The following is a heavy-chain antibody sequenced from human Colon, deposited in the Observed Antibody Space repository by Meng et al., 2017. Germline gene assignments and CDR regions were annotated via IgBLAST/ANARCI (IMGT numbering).Heavy chain of an antibody. CDR3: IHRREDPQSAYCGFDI. CDR2: IYWDDTK. D-gene: IGHD2-8*02. V-gene: IGHV2-5*02. J-gene: IGHJ5*02. CDR1: GLSLSSSGVS. Sequence: QITLNESGPTLVKPTHTLTLTCTLSGLSLSSSGVSVGWIRQPPGKALEWLALIYWDDTKRYSPSLKNRLTITKDTSRNRVVLTVTDVDPVDTATYRWIHRREDPQSAYCGFDIWGRGTLVTVSS.